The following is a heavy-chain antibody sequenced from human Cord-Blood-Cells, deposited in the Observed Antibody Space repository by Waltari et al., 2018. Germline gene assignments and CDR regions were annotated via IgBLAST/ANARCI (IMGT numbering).Heavy chain of an antibody. CDR3: ARGGAPIVVVPAAPSYYYYGMDV. D-gene: IGHD2-2*01. CDR1: GGSISSHY. V-gene: IGHV4-59*11. CDR2: IYYSGST. J-gene: IGHJ6*02. Sequence: QVQLQESGPGLVKPSETLSLTCTVSGGSISSHYWSWTRQPPGQGLEWIGYIYYSGSTNYNPSLKSRVTISVDTSKNQFSLKLSSVTAADTAVYYCARGGAPIVVVPAAPSYYYYGMDVWGQGTTVTVSS.